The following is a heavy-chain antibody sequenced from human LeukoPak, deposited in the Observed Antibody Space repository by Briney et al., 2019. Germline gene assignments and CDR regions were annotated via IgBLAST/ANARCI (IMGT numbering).Heavy chain of an antibody. Sequence: SETLSLTCTVSGGSISSNSYYWGWIRQPPGKGLEWIGSIYYSGSTYYNPSLKSRVTISVDTSKNQFSLKLSSVTAADTAVSYCARESVLHSRSLLDYWGQGTLVTVSS. J-gene: IGHJ4*02. CDR2: IYYSGST. CDR3: ARESVLHSRSLLDY. CDR1: GGSISSNSYY. D-gene: IGHD6-13*01. V-gene: IGHV4-39*02.